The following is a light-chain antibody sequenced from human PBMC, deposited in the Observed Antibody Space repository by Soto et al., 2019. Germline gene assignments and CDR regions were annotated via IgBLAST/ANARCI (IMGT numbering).Light chain of an antibody. V-gene: IGKV1-39*01. CDR3: QHADSFPLIT. Sequence: DIQMTQSPSSLSASVGDSVTITCLASQSVRNYLNWYQHKPGKAPKLLIYGASRLQTGVPSRFSGSGSGTDFTLTISSLQPEDFATYYCQHADSFPLITFGQGTRLEIK. CDR2: GAS. J-gene: IGKJ5*01. CDR1: QSVRNY.